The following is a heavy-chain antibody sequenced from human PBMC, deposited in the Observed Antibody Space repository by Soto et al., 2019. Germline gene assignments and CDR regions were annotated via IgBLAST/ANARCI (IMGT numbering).Heavy chain of an antibody. Sequence: ASVKVSCKASGYTFTSYGISWVRQAPGQGLEWMGWISAYNGNTNYAQKLQGRVTMTTDTSTSTAYMELRSLRSDDTAVYYCAREAYYDILTGYYTSYYYYGMDVWGQGTTVTVSS. V-gene: IGHV1-18*04. CDR3: AREAYYDILTGYYTSYYYYGMDV. CDR1: GYTFTSYG. J-gene: IGHJ6*02. D-gene: IGHD3-9*01. CDR2: ISAYNGNT.